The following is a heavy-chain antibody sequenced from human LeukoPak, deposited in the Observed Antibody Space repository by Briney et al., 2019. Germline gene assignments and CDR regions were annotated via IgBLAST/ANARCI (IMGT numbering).Heavy chain of an antibody. Sequence: ASVKVSCKASGYTFITYSITWVRQAPGQGLEWMGWISAFNGNTNYAQKLQDRVTMTTDTSTSTAYMELRSLRSDDTALYYCARGGYDTSAEAFDIWGQGTMVTVSS. CDR3: ARGGYDTSAEAFDI. D-gene: IGHD3-22*01. V-gene: IGHV1-18*01. J-gene: IGHJ3*02. CDR1: GYTFITYS. CDR2: ISAFNGNT.